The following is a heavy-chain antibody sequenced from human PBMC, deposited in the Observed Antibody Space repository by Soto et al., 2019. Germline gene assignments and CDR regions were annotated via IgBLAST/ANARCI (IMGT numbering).Heavy chain of an antibody. CDR3: ARVLLVPAASPPYYFDY. V-gene: IGHV1-3*01. CDR1: GYTFTSYA. Sequence: GASVKVSCKASGYTFTSYAMHWVRQAPGQRLEWMGWINAGNGNTNYAQKLQGRVTMTTDTSTSTAYMELRSLRSDDTAVYYCARVLLVPAASPPYYFDYWGQGTLVTVSS. J-gene: IGHJ4*02. D-gene: IGHD2-2*01. CDR2: INAGNGNT.